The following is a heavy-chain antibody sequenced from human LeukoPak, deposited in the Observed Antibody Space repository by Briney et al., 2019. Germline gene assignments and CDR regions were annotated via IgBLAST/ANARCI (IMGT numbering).Heavy chain of an antibody. Sequence: TGGSLRLSCAASGFTFSSYWMSWVRQAPGKGLEWVANIKQDGSEKYYVDSVKGRFTISRDNAKNSLYLQMNSLRAEDTAVYYCAREVVPSRGGYFDYWGQGTLVAVSS. CDR3: AREVVPSRGGYFDY. D-gene: IGHD2-2*01. CDR1: GFTFSSYW. J-gene: IGHJ4*02. CDR2: IKQDGSEK. V-gene: IGHV3-7*01.